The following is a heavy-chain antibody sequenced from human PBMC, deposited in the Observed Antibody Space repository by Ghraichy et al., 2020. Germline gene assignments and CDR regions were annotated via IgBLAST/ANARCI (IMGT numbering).Heavy chain of an antibody. CDR2: ISYTGSA. D-gene: IGHD2-2*01. J-gene: IGHJ3*01. Sequence: SETLSLTCTVSGGPISSDNYYWSWLRQHTGKGPEWIGYISYTGSAYYNPSLKSRVTISVDTSKNQFSLNLNSMSDADTAVYYCVREVITPADTDGFDLWGQGTVVTVSS. CDR1: GGPISSDNYY. V-gene: IGHV4-31*03. CDR3: VREVITPADTDGFDL.